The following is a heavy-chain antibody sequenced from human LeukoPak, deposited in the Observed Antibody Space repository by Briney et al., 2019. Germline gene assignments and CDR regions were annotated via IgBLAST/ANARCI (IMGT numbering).Heavy chain of an antibody. Sequence: GGSLRLSCAASGFTLSSYAMSWVRQGPGKGLEWVSAISVSGNTYHADSVKGRFTISRDNSKNTLYLQMNTLRAEDTAVYYCAKDLSSIQWERLTAFDIWGQGTMVTVSS. D-gene: IGHD1-26*01. J-gene: IGHJ3*02. CDR3: AKDLSSIQWERLTAFDI. CDR2: ISVSGNT. V-gene: IGHV3-23*01. CDR1: GFTLSSYA.